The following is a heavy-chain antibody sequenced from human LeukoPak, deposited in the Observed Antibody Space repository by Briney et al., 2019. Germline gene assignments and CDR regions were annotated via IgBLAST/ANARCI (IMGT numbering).Heavy chain of an antibody. J-gene: IGHJ4*02. Sequence: GESLKSSCKGSGYSFTNYWIGWVRQMPGKCLEWMGIIYPGDSDTRYSPSFQGQVTISADKSISTAYLQWSSLKASDTAMYYCARVSGSGSQTIDYWGQGTLVTVSS. CDR2: IYPGDSDT. CDR3: ARVSGSGSQTIDY. CDR1: GYSFTNYW. D-gene: IGHD1-26*01. V-gene: IGHV5-51*01.